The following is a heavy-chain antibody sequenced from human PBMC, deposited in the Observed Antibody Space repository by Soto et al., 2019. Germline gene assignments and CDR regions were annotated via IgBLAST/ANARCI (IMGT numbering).Heavy chain of an antibody. V-gene: IGHV3-7*05. J-gene: IGHJ6*02. CDR2: IKQDGSEQ. CDR1: GFTFSGYW. Sequence: EVQLVESRGGLVQPGGSLRLTCAASGFTFSGYWMSWVRQAPGKGLEWVANIKQDGSEQFYVDSVKGRFTISRDNAKNSLYLQINSLRAEDTAVYYSAREAVWGQGTTVTVSS. CDR3: AREAV.